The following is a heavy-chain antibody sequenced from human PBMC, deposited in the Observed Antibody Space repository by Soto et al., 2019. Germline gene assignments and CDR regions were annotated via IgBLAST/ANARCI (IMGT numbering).Heavy chain of an antibody. D-gene: IGHD6-19*01. CDR3: AKQMYTSDWSPTFDY. CDR1: GGSISSSGRY. J-gene: IGHJ4*02. Sequence: SETLSLTCTVSGGSISSSGRYWGWIRQPPGKGLEWIGSIYYSGSTYYNPSLKSRVTISVDTSKNQFSLKLSSVTAADTAVYYCAKQMYTSDWSPTFDYWGQGTLVTVSS. CDR2: IYYSGST. V-gene: IGHV4-39*01.